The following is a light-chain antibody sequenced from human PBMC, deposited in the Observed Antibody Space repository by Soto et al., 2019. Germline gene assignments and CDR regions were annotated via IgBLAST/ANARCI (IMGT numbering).Light chain of an antibody. CDR2: GAS. CDR3: QQYGSSRT. Sequence: EIVLTQSPGTLSLSPGERATLSCRASQTVNNNYLAWYQQKPGQAPRLFIYGASTRATGIPDRFSGSGSGTDFTLTISRLEPKDFAVYYCQQYGSSRTFGQGTKVEIK. J-gene: IGKJ1*01. CDR1: QTVNNNY. V-gene: IGKV3-20*01.